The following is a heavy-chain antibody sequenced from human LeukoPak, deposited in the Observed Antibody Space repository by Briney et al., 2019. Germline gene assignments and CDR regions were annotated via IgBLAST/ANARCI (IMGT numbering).Heavy chain of an antibody. CDR2: INQDGTEK. D-gene: IGHD3-3*02. V-gene: IGHV3-7*01. J-gene: IGHJ6*03. Sequence: GGSLRLSCTTSGFIFSAFWMSWVRQVPGKGLEWVANINQDGTEKHYVDSVKGRFTIFRDNAKNSVHLQMNSLRAEDTAVYYCVRDRHFGRGSHYYYYMDVWGKGTSVSVSS. CDR3: VRDRHFGRGSHYYYYMDV. CDR1: GFIFSAFW.